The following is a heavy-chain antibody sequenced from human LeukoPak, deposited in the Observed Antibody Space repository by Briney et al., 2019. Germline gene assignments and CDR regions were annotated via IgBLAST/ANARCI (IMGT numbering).Heavy chain of an antibody. CDR1: GRSISSGGYY. V-gene: IGHV4-31*03. CDR3: ARDPGYCTNGVCYKLYNWFDP. Sequence: SETLSLTCTVSGRSISSGGYYWSWLRQHPGKGLEWCGYIYYSGSTYYHPSLKSRVNISVDTSKNQFSLKLSSVTAADTAVYYCARDPGYCTNGVCYKLYNWFDPWGQGTLVTVSS. J-gene: IGHJ5*02. D-gene: IGHD2-8*01. CDR2: IYYSGST.